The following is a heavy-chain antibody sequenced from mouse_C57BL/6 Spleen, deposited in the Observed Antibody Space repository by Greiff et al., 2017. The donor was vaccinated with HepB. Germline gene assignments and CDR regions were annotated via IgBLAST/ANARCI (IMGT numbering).Heavy chain of an antibody. Sequence: LVESGPELVKPGASVKISCKASGYAFSSSWMNWVKQRPGKGLEWIGRIYPGDGDTNYNGKFKGKATLTADKSSSTAYMQLSSLTSEDSAVYFCARSGGSSRYFDVWGTGTTVTVSS. D-gene: IGHD1-1*01. J-gene: IGHJ1*03. CDR2: IYPGDGDT. V-gene: IGHV1-82*01. CDR1: GYAFSSSW. CDR3: ARSGGSSRYFDV.